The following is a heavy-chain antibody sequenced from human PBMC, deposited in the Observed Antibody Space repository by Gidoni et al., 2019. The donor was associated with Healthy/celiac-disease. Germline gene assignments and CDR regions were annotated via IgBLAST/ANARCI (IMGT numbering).Heavy chain of an antibody. CDR1: GYSFTSYW. CDR3: ARMNGSGWYFDY. V-gene: IGHV5-51*01. CDR2: IYPGDSDA. J-gene: IGHJ4*02. D-gene: IGHD6-19*01. Sequence: VQLVQSGAAVKKPGDSLKIPCKGTGYSFTSYWIGWVRQMPGKGLEWMGIIYPGDSDARYSPSFQGQVTISADKSLSTAYLQWSSLKASGTAMYYCARMNGSGWYFDYWGQGTLVTVSS.